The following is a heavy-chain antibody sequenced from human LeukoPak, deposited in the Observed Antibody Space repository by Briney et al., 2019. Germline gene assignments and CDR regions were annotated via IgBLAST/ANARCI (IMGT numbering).Heavy chain of an antibody. CDR3: AKTYCSTTSCYISASFFFDY. Sequence: GGSLRLSCAASGFTFSSYGMHWVRQAPGKGLEWVAVISYDGSNKYYADSVKGRFTISRANSKNTLYLQMNSLRAEDTAVYYCAKTYCSTTSCYISASFFFDYWGQGTLVTVSS. CDR2: ISYDGSNK. V-gene: IGHV3-30*18. D-gene: IGHD2-2*02. J-gene: IGHJ4*02. CDR1: GFTFSSYG.